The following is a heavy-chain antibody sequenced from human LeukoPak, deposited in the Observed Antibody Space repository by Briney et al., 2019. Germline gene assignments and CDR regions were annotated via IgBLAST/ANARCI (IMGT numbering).Heavy chain of an antibody. J-gene: IGHJ4*02. D-gene: IGHD5-12*01. CDR1: GYRFNTYW. V-gene: IGHV5-51*01. Sequence: GESLKISCRGSGYRFNTYWIGLVRQMPGKGLEWMGIIYAGDSDARYSPSFEGQVTMSVAKSINTAYLQWSSLKASDTAMYYCARRRGCSDSACPPDYWGQGTLVTASS. CDR3: ARRRGCSDSACPPDY. CDR2: IYAGDSDA.